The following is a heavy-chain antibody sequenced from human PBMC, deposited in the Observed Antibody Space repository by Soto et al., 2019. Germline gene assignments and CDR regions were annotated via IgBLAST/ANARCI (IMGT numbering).Heavy chain of an antibody. D-gene: IGHD6-13*01. CDR1: GFSFSSYA. J-gene: IGHJ3*02. V-gene: IGHV3-23*01. CDR3: AKALGYTSSWYYALHI. Sequence: SLRLSCVGSGFSFSSYAMNWVRQAPGQGLEWVSGISGSGGTTFYADSVKGRFTISRDNSKNTLYLQMNSLRAEDTAVYYCAKALGYTSSWYYALHIWGQGRMVTVSS. CDR2: ISGSGGTT.